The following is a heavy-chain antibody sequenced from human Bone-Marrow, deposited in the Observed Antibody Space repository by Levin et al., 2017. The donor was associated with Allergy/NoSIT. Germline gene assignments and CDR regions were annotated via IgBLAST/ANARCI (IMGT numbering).Heavy chain of an antibody. CDR1: GFTFSNYA. V-gene: IGHV3-23*01. D-gene: IGHD2/OR15-2a*01. J-gene: IGHJ4*02. Sequence: GESLKISCAASGFTFSNYAMTWVRQAPGKGLQWVSTISGNVISTYYGDSVKGRFTVSRDNSKNTLYLQMNSLRAEDTAVYYCAKMGKTTLGEYFDCWGQGTLVTVSS. CDR2: ISGNVIST. CDR3: AKMGKTTLGEYFDC.